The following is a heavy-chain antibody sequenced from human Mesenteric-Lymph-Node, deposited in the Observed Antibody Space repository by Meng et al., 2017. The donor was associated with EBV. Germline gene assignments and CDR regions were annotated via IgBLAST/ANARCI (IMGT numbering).Heavy chain of an antibody. CDR3: SRDLAGPYDD. CDR1: GFTFSRFW. CDR2: TNEDGRST. J-gene: IGHJ4*02. D-gene: IGHD3-3*02. V-gene: IGHV3-74*03. Sequence: GRLGEAGGALVQPGGSLTLSCATSGFTFSRFWMHWVRQAPGKGLEWISRTNEDGRSTTYADSVRGRFTISRDNTKNTLYLQMNSLRVEDTAQYFCSRDLAGPYDDWGQGTLVTVSS.